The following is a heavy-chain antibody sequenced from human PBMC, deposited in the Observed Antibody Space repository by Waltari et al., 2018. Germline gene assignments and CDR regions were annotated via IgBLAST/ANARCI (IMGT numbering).Heavy chain of an antibody. J-gene: IGHJ4*02. CDR3: ARDSEYSRYYFDY. CDR2: ISYEGRNE. D-gene: IGHD6-6*01. Sequence: QVQLVESGGGVVQPGRSLRLSCAASGFSFRTFAMHWVRQAPGKGLEWVAVISYEGRNEYYADSVKGRFTISRDNSKNTLFLQMNSLRDEDAAVYYCARDSEYSRYYFDYWGQGTLLTVSS. V-gene: IGHV3-30*04. CDR1: GFSFRTFA.